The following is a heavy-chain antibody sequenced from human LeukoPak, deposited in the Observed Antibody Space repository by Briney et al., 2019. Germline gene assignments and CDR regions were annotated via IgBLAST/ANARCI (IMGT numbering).Heavy chain of an antibody. CDR2: IYYSGST. CDR3: ARVGLGAAAARLGYWFDP. J-gene: IGHJ5*02. CDR1: GGSISSSSYY. V-gene: IGHV4-39*07. Sequence: PSETLSLTCTVSGGSISSSSYYWGWIRQPPGKGLEWIGSIYYSGSTYYNPSLKSRVTISVDTSKNQFSLKLSSMTAADTAVYYCARVGLGAAAARLGYWFDPWGQGTLVTVSS. D-gene: IGHD2-2*01.